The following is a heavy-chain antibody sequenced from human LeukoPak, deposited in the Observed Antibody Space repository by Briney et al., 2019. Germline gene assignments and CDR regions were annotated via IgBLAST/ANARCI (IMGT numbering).Heavy chain of an antibody. CDR1: GFTFSSYT. J-gene: IGHJ4*02. CDR3: ARDFLGESGAGGY. CDR2: ISLTGVHT. Sequence: GGSLRLSCAGSGFTFSSYTMNWVRQAPGEGLEWIASISLTGVHTYHADSVKGRFTISRDNAINSLYLQMNSLRDEDTALYYGARDFLGESGAGGYWGQGTLVTVSS. D-gene: IGHD3-10*01. V-gene: IGHV3-21*01.